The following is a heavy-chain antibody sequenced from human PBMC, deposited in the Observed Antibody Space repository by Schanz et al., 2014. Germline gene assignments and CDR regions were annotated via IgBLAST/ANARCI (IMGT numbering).Heavy chain of an antibody. V-gene: IGHV3-30*04. J-gene: IGHJ4*02. Sequence: QVQLVESGGGVVQPGRSLRLSCAASGFTFSSYAVHWVRQAPDKGLVWVAVTSSDGSLKYYADSVKGRFTISRDNSRDTVYLQMNSLRAEDTAVYYCVKEGTVVSGYPRDHWGQGTLVTVSS. D-gene: IGHD2-2*01. CDR3: VKEGTVVSGYPRDH. CDR1: GFTFSSYA. CDR2: TSSDGSLK.